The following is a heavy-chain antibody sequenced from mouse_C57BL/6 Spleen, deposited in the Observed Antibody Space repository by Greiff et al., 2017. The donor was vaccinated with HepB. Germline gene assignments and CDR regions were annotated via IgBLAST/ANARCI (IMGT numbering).Heavy chain of an antibody. J-gene: IGHJ3*01. CDR1: GYTFTSYW. D-gene: IGHD1-1*01. V-gene: IGHV1-72*01. CDR3: ARGITTVVGGFAY. CDR2: IDPNSGGT. Sequence: QVQLKESGAELVKPGASVKLSCKASGYTFTSYWMHWVKQRPGRGLEWIGRIDPNSGGTKYNEKFKSKATLTVDKPSSTAYMQLSSLTSEDSAVYYCARGITTVVGGFAYWGQGTLVTVSA.